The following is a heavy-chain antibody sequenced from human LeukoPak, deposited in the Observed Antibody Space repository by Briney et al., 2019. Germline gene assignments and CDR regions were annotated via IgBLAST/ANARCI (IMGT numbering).Heavy chain of an antibody. V-gene: IGHV3-23*01. J-gene: IGHJ4*02. Sequence: GGSLRLPCAASGFTFSSHAMSWVRQAPGKGLEWVSAISGSGGSTYYADSVKGRFTISRDNSKNTLYLQMNSLRAEDTAVYYCARETLVTSDFDFWGQGTLVTVSS. CDR3: ARETLVTSDFDF. D-gene: IGHD4/OR15-4a*01. CDR2: ISGSGGST. CDR1: GFTFSSHA.